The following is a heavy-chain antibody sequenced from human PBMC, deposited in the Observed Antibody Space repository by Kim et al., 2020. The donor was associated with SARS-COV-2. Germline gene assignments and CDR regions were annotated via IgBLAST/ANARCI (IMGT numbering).Heavy chain of an antibody. Sequence: SETLSLTCTVSGDSISSYSWSWIRQPPGKGLEWIASIYYSGITNYNPSLKSRVTISVDTSKKQFSLELSSVTAADTAVYYCARHAAPSPLKPHFDYWGQGTLVTVSS. CDR3: ARHAAPSPLKPHFDY. CDR2: IYYSGIT. J-gene: IGHJ4*02. D-gene: IGHD3-16*02. V-gene: IGHV4-59*08. CDR1: GDSISSYS.